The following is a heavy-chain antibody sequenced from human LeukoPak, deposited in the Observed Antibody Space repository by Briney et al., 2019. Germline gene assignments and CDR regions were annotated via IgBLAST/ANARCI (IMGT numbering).Heavy chain of an antibody. Sequence: GGSLRLSCTASGFTFVDYAVSWFRQAPGKGLEWVSFIRSKAYGGTTEYAASVKGRFTISRDDSKSIAYLQMNFLKTEDTAVYYCTRTRWATGTIADYWGQGTLVTVSS. J-gene: IGHJ4*02. CDR3: TRTRWATGTIADY. V-gene: IGHV3-49*03. CDR1: GFTFVDYA. CDR2: IRSKAYGGTT. D-gene: IGHD1-1*01.